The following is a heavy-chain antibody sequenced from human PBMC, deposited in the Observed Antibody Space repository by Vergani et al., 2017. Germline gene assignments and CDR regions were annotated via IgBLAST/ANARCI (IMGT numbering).Heavy chain of an antibody. CDR3: ARDPDIVVVPAAPYYYYYYGMDV. D-gene: IGHD2-2*01. V-gene: IGHV1-69*04. CDR1: GGTFSSYA. CDR2: IIPSLATT. Sequence: QVQLVQSGAEVKKPGSSVKVSCKASGGTFSSYALNWVRQAPGQGLEWMGSIIPSLATTIYAQKLQGRVTMTTDTSTSTAYMELRSLRSDDTAVYYCARDPDIVVVPAAPYYYYYYGMDVWGQGTTVTVSS. J-gene: IGHJ6*02.